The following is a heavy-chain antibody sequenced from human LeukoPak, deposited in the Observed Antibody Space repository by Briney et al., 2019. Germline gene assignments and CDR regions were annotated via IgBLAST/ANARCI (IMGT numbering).Heavy chain of an antibody. Sequence: QTGGSLRLSCAASGFTFRNYWMTWVRQAPGKGLEWVAHIKQDGSEKLYVDSVKGRFTISRDDAKKSLYLQMNSLRAEDTAVYYCARDPQYYDFWYGYSHFFDYWGQGTLVTVSS. D-gene: IGHD3-3*01. CDR1: GFTFRNYW. CDR2: IKQDGSEK. CDR3: ARDPQYYDFWYGYSHFFDY. V-gene: IGHV3-7*01. J-gene: IGHJ4*02.